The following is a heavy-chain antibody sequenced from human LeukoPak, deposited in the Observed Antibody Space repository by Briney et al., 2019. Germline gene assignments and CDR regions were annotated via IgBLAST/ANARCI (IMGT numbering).Heavy chain of an antibody. Sequence: PGGSLRLSCAASGIIFNSYIMSLVRQAAGQGLEWVSSISASGGSTYYADSVKGRFTISRDNSKNMLYLQMNSLRAEDTAVYFCASSSTWRSWFDPWGQGTLVTVSS. V-gene: IGHV3-23*01. J-gene: IGHJ5*02. D-gene: IGHD6-13*01. CDR3: ASSSTWRSWFDP. CDR2: ISASGGST. CDR1: GIIFNSYI.